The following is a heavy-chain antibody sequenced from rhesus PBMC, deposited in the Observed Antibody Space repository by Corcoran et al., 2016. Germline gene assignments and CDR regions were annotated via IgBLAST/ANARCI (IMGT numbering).Heavy chain of an antibody. CDR2: TGGSSGST. V-gene: IGHV4-127*01. Sequence: QVQLQESGPGLVKPSETLSLTCAVPVYSISRGYGWSWTRQPRGPGLVWIGYTGGSSGSTNYNPSLKSRVTISKDTSKNRFSLKLSSVTAAGAAVYYCARLNSGSLPPYFDYWGQGVLVTVSS. D-gene: IGHD6-25*01. CDR3: ARLNSGSLPPYFDY. CDR1: VYSISRGYG. J-gene: IGHJ4*01.